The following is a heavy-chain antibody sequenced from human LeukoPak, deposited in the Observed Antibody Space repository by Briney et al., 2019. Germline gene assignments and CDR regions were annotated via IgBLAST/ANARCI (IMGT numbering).Heavy chain of an antibody. CDR3: ARESGGAAAGNVGDWYYFGY. Sequence: ASVKLSFTASGYTFTSYGISWVRQAPGQGLEWMGWISAYNGNTNYAQKLQGRVTMTTDTSTSTAYMELRSLRSDDTAVYYCARESGGAAAGNVGDWYYFGYWGQGTLVTVSS. CDR2: ISAYNGNT. D-gene: IGHD6-13*01. J-gene: IGHJ4*02. CDR1: GYTFTSYG. V-gene: IGHV1-18*01.